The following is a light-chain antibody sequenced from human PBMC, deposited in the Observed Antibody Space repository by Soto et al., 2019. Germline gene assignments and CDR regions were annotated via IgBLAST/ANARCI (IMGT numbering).Light chain of an antibody. V-gene: IGLV2-14*01. J-gene: IGLJ2*01. CDR3: SSYTSSSTLVV. CDR2: EVS. CDR1: SSDVGDYDY. Sequence: QSALTQPASVSGSPGQSITISCTATSSDVGDYDYVSWYQQHPGKAPKLMIYEVSNRPSGASNRFSGPKSGNTASLTISGLQPEDEADYYCSSYTSSSTLVVFGGGTKVTVL.